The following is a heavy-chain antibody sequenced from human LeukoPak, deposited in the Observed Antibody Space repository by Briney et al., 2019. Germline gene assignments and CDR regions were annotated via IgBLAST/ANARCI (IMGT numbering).Heavy chain of an antibody. CDR1: GFTFSSYA. CDR3: ATLGIYSSRTGY. CDR2: ISGSGGST. V-gene: IGHV3-23*01. Sequence: PGGSLRLSCAASGFTFSSYAMSWVRQAPGKGLEWVSAISGSGGSTYYADSVKGRFTISRDNSKNTLYLQMDSLRAEDTAVYYCATLGIYSSRTGYWGQGTLVTVSS. J-gene: IGHJ4*02. D-gene: IGHD6-13*01.